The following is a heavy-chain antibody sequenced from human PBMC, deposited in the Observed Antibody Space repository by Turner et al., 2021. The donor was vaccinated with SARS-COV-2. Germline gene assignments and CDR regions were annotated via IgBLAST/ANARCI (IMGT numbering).Heavy chain of an antibody. J-gene: IGHJ4*02. CDR2: ISSNGGST. CDR1: GFTFSSDA. V-gene: IGHV3-64D*06. CDR3: VKGSY. Sequence: VQLVESGGGLVQPGGSLRLSCSASGFTFSSDAMHWGRRATGKGLEYITAISSNGGSTYYADSVKGRFTISRDNSKNTLYLQMSSLRAEDTAVYYCVKGSYWGQGTLVTVSS.